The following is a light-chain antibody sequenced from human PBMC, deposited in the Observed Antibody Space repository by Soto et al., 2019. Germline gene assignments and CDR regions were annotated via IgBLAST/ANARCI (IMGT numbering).Light chain of an antibody. V-gene: IGLV1-47*01. CDR1: SSNIGSNF. CDR2: RND. J-gene: IGLJ2*01. Sequence: QSVLTQPPSASGAPGQRVTISCSGASSNIGSNFVYWYQLLPGTAPKLLIYRNDQRHSGVPDRFSGSRPGTSASLAIGGLRSEDEAEYYCAAWDDSLSGVVFGGGTKLTVI. CDR3: AAWDDSLSGVV.